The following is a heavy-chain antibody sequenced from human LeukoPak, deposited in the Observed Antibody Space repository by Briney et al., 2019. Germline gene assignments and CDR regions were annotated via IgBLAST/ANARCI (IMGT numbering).Heavy chain of an antibody. CDR1: GFPFSDYG. CDR3: ARGKTSQNIVTRKTYNWFDP. CDR2: ISSSSDYI. Sequence: SGGSLRLSCAASGFPFSDYGMYWVRQAPGKGLEWVSSISSSSDYIYYADSVKGRFTISRDNAKNSLYLQMKSLRAEDTAVYYCARGKTSQNIVTRKTYNWFDPWGQGTLVTVSS. D-gene: IGHD2/OR15-2a*01. V-gene: IGHV3-21*01. J-gene: IGHJ5*02.